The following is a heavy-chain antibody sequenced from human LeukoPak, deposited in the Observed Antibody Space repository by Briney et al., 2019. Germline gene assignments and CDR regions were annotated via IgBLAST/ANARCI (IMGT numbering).Heavy chain of an antibody. D-gene: IGHD3-9*01. J-gene: IGHJ4*02. CDR2: IWFDGSNK. V-gene: IGHV3-33*06. CDR3: AKGPYEYFDRQNYFDY. CDR1: GFTFSSYG. Sequence: GGSLRLSCAASGFTFSSYGMHWVRQAPGKGLEWVAVIWFDGSNKYFADSVKGRFTISRDNSKNTLYLQMNSLRAEDTAVYYCAKGPYEYFDRQNYFDYWGQGTLVTVSS.